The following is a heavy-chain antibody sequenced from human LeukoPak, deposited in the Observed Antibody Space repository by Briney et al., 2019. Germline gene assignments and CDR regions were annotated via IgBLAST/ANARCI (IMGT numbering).Heavy chain of an antibody. J-gene: IGHJ4*02. CDR2: ISGSGGST. D-gene: IGHD3-22*01. CDR1: GFTFSSYA. CDR3: AEGGYYDSSGYYPSTFDY. V-gene: IGHV3-23*01. Sequence: GGSLRLSCAASGFTFSSYAMSWVRQAPGKGLEWVSAISGSGGSTYYADSVKGRFTISRDNAKNSLYLQMNSLRAEDTAVYYCAEGGYYDSSGYYPSTFDYWGQGTLVTVSS.